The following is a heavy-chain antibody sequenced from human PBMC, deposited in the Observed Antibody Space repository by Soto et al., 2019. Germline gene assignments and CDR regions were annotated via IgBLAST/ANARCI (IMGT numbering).Heavy chain of an antibody. CDR3: VRGDAGNFKMIY. Sequence: EVQLIESGGDLVQPGGSLKLSCAASGFTFSNYWMHWVRQVPGKGLVWVARLLGDGSNTAYADSVKGRFTISRDNARSILYLQMYNLRLEDTAVYYCVRGDAGNFKMIYWGQGTLVTVSA. J-gene: IGHJ4*02. CDR1: GFTFSNYW. D-gene: IGHD1-1*01. V-gene: IGHV3-74*01. CDR2: LLGDGSNT.